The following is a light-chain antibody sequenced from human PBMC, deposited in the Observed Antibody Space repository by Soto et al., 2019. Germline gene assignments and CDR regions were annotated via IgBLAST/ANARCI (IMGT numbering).Light chain of an antibody. CDR1: QGISSY. J-gene: IGKJ1*01. Sequence: DIQLTQSPSFLSASVGDRVTITCRASQGISSYLAWYQQKPGKAPKLLIYAASTLQSGVPSRFSGSGSGTEFTLTINSLQPEDFATYYCQQLNSYPRFGQGTKVEIK. V-gene: IGKV1-9*01. CDR3: QQLNSYPR. CDR2: AAS.